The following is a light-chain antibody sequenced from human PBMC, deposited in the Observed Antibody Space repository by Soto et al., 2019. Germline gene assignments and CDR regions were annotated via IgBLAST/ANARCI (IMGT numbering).Light chain of an antibody. CDR2: GTS. Sequence: EIVLTPSPGTLSLSPVQIANRSCMSIHSVSMGYLAWYQQRPGQAPRLVIYGTSSRATGIPDRFSGSGSGTDFTLTISRLEPEDFAVYYCQQYGSSPPWTFGQGTKVDIK. J-gene: IGKJ1*01. CDR3: QQYGSSPPWT. V-gene: IGKV3-20*01. CDR1: HSVSMGY.